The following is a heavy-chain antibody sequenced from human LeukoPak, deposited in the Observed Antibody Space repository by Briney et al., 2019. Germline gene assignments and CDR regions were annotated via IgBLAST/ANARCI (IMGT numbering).Heavy chain of an antibody. CDR3: AKDGLMTLAARGAFDI. V-gene: IGHV3-30*02. D-gene: IGHD6-6*01. CDR2: IRYDGSNK. J-gene: IGHJ3*02. Sequence: GGSLRLSCAASGFTFSSYGMHWVRQAPGKGLERVAFIRYDGSNKYYADSVKGRFTISRDNSKNTLYLQMNSLRAEDTAVYYCAKDGLMTLAARGAFDIWGQGTMVTVSS. CDR1: GFTFSSYG.